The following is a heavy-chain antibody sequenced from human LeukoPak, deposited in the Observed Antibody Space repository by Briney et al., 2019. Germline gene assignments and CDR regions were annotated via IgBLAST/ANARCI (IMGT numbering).Heavy chain of an antibody. CDR1: GFTFSNYD. D-gene: IGHD6-19*01. Sequence: GGSLRLSCAASGFTFSNYDMSWVRQAPGKGLEWVSGISGSGGSTYHADSVKGRFTISRDNSKNTLYLQMNSLRAEDTAVYYCAKDRGSGPSHFDYWGQGTLVTVSS. CDR3: AKDRGSGPSHFDY. V-gene: IGHV3-23*01. J-gene: IGHJ4*02. CDR2: ISGSGGST.